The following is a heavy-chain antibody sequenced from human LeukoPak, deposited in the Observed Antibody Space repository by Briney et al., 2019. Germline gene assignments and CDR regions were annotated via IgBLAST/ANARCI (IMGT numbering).Heavy chain of an antibody. CDR3: ARSITYYYDSSGGRGAFDI. D-gene: IGHD3-22*01. V-gene: IGHV1-46*01. CDR1: GYTFTSYY. Sequence: ASVKVSCKASGYTFTSYYMHWARQAPGQGLEWMGIINPSGGSTSYVQKFQGRVTMTRDTSTSTVYMDLSSLRSEDTAVYYCARSITYYYDSSGGRGAFDIWGQGTMVTVSS. CDR2: INPSGGST. J-gene: IGHJ3*02.